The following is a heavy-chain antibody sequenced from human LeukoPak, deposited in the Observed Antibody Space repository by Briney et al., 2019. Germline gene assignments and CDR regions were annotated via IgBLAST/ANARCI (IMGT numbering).Heavy chain of an antibody. D-gene: IGHD6-19*01. Sequence: GGSLKIPLRGPGNSFTSYWIDRVPQMPGKGLEWMGIIYPGDSDIRYSPSFQGQVTISADKSISTAYLQWSSLKASDTAMYYCARHSSSGVDYWGQGTLVTVSS. J-gene: IGHJ4*02. CDR1: GNSFTSYW. V-gene: IGHV5-51*01. CDR2: IYPGDSDI. CDR3: ARHSSSGVDY.